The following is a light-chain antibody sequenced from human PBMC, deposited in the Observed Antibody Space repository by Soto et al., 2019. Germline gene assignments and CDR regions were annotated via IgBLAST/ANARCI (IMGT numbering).Light chain of an antibody. V-gene: IGKV3-20*01. J-gene: IGKJ1*01. CDR2: GAS. CDR1: QSVSSN. CDR3: QQYGSSPT. Sequence: EIVMTQSPATLSVSPGERATLSCRASQSVSSNLAWYQQKPGQAPRLLIYGASTRATGIPDRFSGSGSGTGFTLTISRLEPEDFAVYYCQQYGSSPTFGQGTKVDNK.